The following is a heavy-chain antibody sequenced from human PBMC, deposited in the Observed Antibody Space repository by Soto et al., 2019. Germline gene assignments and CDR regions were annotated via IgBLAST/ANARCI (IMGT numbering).Heavy chain of an antibody. V-gene: IGHV3-9*01. CDR1: GFTFDDYA. CDR2: ISWNSGSI. J-gene: IGHJ4*02. CDR3: AKDISYGGSKFHYFDY. Sequence: EVQLVESGGGLVQPGRSLRLSCAASGFTFDDYAMHWVRQAPGKGLEWVSGISWNSGSIGYADSVKGRFTISRDNAKNSLYLPMNSLRAEGTALYYCAKDISYGGSKFHYFDYWGQGTLVTVSS. D-gene: IGHD1-26*01.